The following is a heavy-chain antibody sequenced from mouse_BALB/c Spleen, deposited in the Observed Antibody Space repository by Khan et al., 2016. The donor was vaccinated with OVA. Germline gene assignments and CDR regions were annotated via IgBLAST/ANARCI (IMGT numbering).Heavy chain of an antibody. CDR3: STLDVYCDV. J-gene: IGHJ1*01. Sequence: EVQLQQSGAELVKPGASVKLSCTASGFNIKDTYMHWVKQRPEQGLEWIGRIDPANGNTKYDPKFQGKATITADTSSNTAYLQLSSLTSEDTAVYYCSTLDVYCDVWGAGTTVTVSS. CDR1: GFNIKDTY. CDR2: IDPANGNT. V-gene: IGHV14-3*02.